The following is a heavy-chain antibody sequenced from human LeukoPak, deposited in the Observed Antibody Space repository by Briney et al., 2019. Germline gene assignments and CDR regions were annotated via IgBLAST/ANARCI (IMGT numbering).Heavy chain of an antibody. CDR3: ASLTKYSYGFVY. Sequence: PSETLSLTCTVSGGSISSSSYYWGWIRQPPGKGLEWIGSIYYSGSTYYNPSLKSRVTISVDTSKNQFSLKLSSVTAADTAVYYCASLTKYSYGFVYWGQGTLVTVSS. J-gene: IGHJ4*02. D-gene: IGHD5-18*01. CDR2: IYYSGST. CDR1: GGSISSSSYY. V-gene: IGHV4-39*07.